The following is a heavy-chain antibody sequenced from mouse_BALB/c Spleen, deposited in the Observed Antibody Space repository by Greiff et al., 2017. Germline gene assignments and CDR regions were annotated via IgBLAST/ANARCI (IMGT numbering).Heavy chain of an antibody. CDR3: ARDISYDYSYAMDY. D-gene: IGHD2-4*01. V-gene: IGHV7-3*02. Sequence: EVQGVESGGGLVQPGGSLRLSCATSGFTFTDYYMSWVRQPPGKALEWLGFIRNKANGYTTEYSASVKGRFTISRDNSQSILYLQMNTLRAEDSATYYCARDISYDYSYAMDYWGQGTSVTVSS. J-gene: IGHJ4*01. CDR1: GFTFTDYY. CDR2: IRNKANGYTT.